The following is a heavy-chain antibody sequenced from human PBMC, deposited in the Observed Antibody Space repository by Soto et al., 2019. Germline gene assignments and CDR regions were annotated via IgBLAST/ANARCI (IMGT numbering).Heavy chain of an antibody. CDR3: ARLVGNSWLDS. CDR1: RDSVSSNSAA. J-gene: IGHJ5*01. CDR2: TYYRSKWYS. D-gene: IGHD2-2*01. Sequence: SQTLSLTCAISRDSVSSNSAAWNWIRQSPSGGLEWLGRTYYRSKWYSVSAVSVKSRATIKPDTSKNQFSLQLNSVTPDDSAVYYCARLVGNSWLDSWGQGTLVTVSS. V-gene: IGHV6-1*01.